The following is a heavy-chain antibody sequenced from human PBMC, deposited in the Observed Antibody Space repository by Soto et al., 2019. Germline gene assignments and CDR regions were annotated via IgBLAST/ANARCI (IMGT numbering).Heavy chain of an antibody. CDR1: ALTASKYY. V-gene: IGHV3-66*01. Sequence: EVQLVESGGGLVQPGGSLRLSCAGSALTASKYYMSWVRQPPGKGLEWVSVIYSGGTTYYADSVKDRFSISRDNSKSTLYLQMDNLRAGDTAVYYCARGGSGSDWDYYGMDVWGQGTKVTVSS. J-gene: IGHJ6*02. D-gene: IGHD3-10*01. CDR2: IYSGGTT. CDR3: ARGGSGSDWDYYGMDV.